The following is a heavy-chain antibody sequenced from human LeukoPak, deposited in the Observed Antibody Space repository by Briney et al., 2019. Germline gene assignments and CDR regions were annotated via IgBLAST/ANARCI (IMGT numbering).Heavy chain of an antibody. CDR3: ARDAQDYGVIDY. CDR1: GFTFTSSA. J-gene: IGHJ4*02. CDR2: IVVGSGNT. Sequence: SVKVSCKASGFTFTSSAMQWVRQARGQRLEWIGWIVVGSGNTNYAQKFQGRVTMTRDTSTSTVYMELSSLRSEDTAVYYCARDAQDYGVIDYWGQGTLVTVSS. V-gene: IGHV1-58*02. D-gene: IGHD4-17*01.